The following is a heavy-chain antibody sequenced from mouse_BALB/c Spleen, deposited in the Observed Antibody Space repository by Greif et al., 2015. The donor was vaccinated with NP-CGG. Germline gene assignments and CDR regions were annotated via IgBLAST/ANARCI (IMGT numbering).Heavy chain of an antibody. V-gene: IGHV1-7*01. D-gene: IGHD2-10*02. J-gene: IGHJ2*01. CDR1: GYTFTSYW. CDR3: ARRDSIYYFDY. Sequence: VKLVESGAELAKPGASVKMSCKASGYTFTSYWMHWVKQRPGQGLEWIGYINPSTGYTEYNQKFKDKATLTADKSSSADYMQLSSLTSEDSAVYYCARRDSIYYFDYWGQGTPLTVSS. CDR2: INPSTGYT.